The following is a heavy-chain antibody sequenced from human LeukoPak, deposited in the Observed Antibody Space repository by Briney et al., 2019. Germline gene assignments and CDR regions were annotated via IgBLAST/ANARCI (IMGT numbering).Heavy chain of an antibody. CDR1: GGTFSSYA. V-gene: IGHV1-69*05. CDR2: IIPIFGTA. J-gene: IGHJ4*02. Sequence: ASVKVSCKASGGTFSSYAISWVRQAPGQGLEWMGGIIPIFGTASYAQKFQGRVTITTDESTSIAYMELSSLRSEDTAVYYCASEVAAAGLDYWGQGTLVTVSS. D-gene: IGHD6-13*01. CDR3: ASEVAAAGLDY.